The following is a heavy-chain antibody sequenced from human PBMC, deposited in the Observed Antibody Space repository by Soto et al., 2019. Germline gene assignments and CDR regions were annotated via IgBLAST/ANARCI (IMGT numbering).Heavy chain of an antibody. J-gene: IGHJ4*02. CDR2: IYYSGST. V-gene: IGHV4-39*01. CDR1: GGSISSSSYY. Sequence: QLQLQESGPGLVKPSETLSLTCTVSGGSISSSSYYWGWIRQPPGKGLEWIGSIYYSGSTYDNPSHKRRVTITVDTSKNQFSLKQSSVTAADTAVYYCARLRIRGVPAVPYCFDYWGQGTLVTVSS. D-gene: IGHD3-10*01. CDR3: ARLRIRGVPAVPYCFDY.